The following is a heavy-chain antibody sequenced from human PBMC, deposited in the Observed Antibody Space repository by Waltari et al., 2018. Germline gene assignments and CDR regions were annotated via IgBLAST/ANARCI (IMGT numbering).Heavy chain of an antibody. CDR3: AKGLGYYYMDV. V-gene: IGHV1-69-2*01. CDR2: VDPEDGET. CDR1: GYTFTDYY. J-gene: IGHJ6*03. Sequence: EVQLVQSGAEVKKPGATVKISCKASGYTFTDYYMHWVQQAPGKGLEWMGRVDPEDGETIYAEKFQGRVTITADTSTDTAYMELSSLRSEDTTVYYCAKGLGYYYMDVWGKGTTVTVSS.